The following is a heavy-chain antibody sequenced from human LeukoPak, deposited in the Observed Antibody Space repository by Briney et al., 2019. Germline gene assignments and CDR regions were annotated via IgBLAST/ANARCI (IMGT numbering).Heavy chain of an antibody. V-gene: IGHV4-34*01. Sequence: SETLSLTCAVYGGSFSGYYWSWIRQPPGKGLEWIGEINHSGSTNYNPSLKSRVTISVDTSKNQFSLKLSSVTAADTAVYYCARGRPYYDSSSYYTTPYYFDYWGQGTLVTVSS. CDR3: ARGRPYYDSSSYYTTPYYFDY. J-gene: IGHJ4*02. D-gene: IGHD3-22*01. CDR1: GGSFSGYY. CDR2: INHSGST.